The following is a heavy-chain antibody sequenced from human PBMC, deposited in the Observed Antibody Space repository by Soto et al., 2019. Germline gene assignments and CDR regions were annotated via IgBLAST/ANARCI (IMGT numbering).Heavy chain of an antibody. CDR1: GFSLTTSGVA. D-gene: IGHD4-17*01. Sequence: QITLKESGPTPVKPTQTLTLSCTFSGFSLTTSGVAVGWIRQPLGKALEWLALIYWNDDKPYSLSLMSRLTITKDTSKNQVVLTMTNMDPVDTATYYCAHRRRETTVTTGFDYWGQGILVTVSS. J-gene: IGHJ4*02. V-gene: IGHV2-5*01. CDR2: IYWNDDK. CDR3: AHRRRETTVTTGFDY.